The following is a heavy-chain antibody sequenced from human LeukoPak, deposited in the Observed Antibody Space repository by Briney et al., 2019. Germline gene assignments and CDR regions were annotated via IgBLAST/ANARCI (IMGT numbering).Heavy chain of an antibody. D-gene: IGHD4-11*01. V-gene: IGHV3-33*03. J-gene: IGHJ4*02. CDR2: IWSDATNQ. Sequence: PGRSLRLSCEASGFTFSHYGMHWVRQAPGKGLEWVAVIWSDATNQYYADSVKGRFTISRDNLKKTVSLQMNSLRVEDTAVYYCAKDAQRGFDSRNSLEHWGQGVLVTVSS. CDR3: AKDAQRGFDSRNSLEH. CDR1: GFTFSHYG.